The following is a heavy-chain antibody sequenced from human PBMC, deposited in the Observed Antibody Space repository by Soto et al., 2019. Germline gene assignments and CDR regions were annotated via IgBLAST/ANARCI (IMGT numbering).Heavy chain of an antibody. CDR1: GFTFSSYS. J-gene: IGHJ4*02. D-gene: IGHD3-22*01. Sequence: WGSLRLSCAASGFTFSSYSIYCVRQAPGKGLEWVSGISGSGSGTYYADSVKGRFTISRDNSKNTLYLQMNSLRAEDTAIYYSAKGSSGYYDNFDYWGQGTLVTVSS. CDR2: ISGSGSGT. V-gene: IGHV3-23*01. CDR3: AKGSSGYYDNFDY.